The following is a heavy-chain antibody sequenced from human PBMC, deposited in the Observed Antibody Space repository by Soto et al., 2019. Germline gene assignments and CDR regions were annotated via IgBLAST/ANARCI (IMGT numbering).Heavy chain of an antibody. CDR3: ARGPSGDKVHY. V-gene: IGHV4-30-4*01. D-gene: IGHD7-27*01. CDR2: IFDSGTT. Sequence: SETLSLTCTVPVGSIPSNYSSWSWIRQPPGEGLEWIGHIFDSGTTYTNPSLRSQVAISLDTSKNHFSLTLSSVTAADTAVYYCARGPSGDKVHYWGQGALVT. CDR1: VGSIPSNYSS. J-gene: IGHJ4*02.